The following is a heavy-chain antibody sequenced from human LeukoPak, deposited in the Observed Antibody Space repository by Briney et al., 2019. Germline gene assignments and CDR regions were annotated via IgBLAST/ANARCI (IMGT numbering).Heavy chain of an antibody. CDR2: ISISGAST. CDR3: AKEGDGYH. J-gene: IGHJ3*01. CDR1: GFTFSTYG. Sequence: GGSLRLSCAASGFTFSTYGMSWVRQAPGKGLEWVSAISISGASTYYADSVKGRFTISRDNSKNSLYLQMNSLRAEDTALYYCAKEGDGYHWGQGTMVTVSS. D-gene: IGHD5-24*01. V-gene: IGHV3-23*01.